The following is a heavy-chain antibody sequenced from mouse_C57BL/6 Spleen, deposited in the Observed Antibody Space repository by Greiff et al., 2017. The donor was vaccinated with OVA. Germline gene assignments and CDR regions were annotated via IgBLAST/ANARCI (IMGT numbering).Heavy chain of an antibody. CDR1: GFNIKDDY. D-gene: IGHD2-4*01. CDR3: TTEDYAMDY. V-gene: IGHV14-4*01. J-gene: IGHJ4*01. Sequence: VQLQQSGAELVRPGASVKLSCTASGFNIKDDYMHWVKQRPEQGLEWIGWIDPENGDTEYASKFQGKATITAYTSSNTAYLQLSSLTSEDTAVYYCTTEDYAMDYWGQGTSVTVSS. CDR2: IDPENGDT.